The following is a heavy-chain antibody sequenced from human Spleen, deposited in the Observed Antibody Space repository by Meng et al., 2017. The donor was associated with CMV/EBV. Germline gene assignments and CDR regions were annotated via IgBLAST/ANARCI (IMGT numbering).Heavy chain of an antibody. Sequence: ETLSLTCAASGFTFNDYGMSWVRQAPGKGLEWVSGINWNGGSTGYVDSVKGRFTISRDNAKNSLYLQVNSLRAEDTALYHCARVAVAATWADGFDIWGQGTMVTVSS. V-gene: IGHV3-20*01. CDR1: GFTFNDYG. D-gene: IGHD6-19*01. CDR3: ARVAVAATWADGFDI. J-gene: IGHJ3*02. CDR2: INWNGGST.